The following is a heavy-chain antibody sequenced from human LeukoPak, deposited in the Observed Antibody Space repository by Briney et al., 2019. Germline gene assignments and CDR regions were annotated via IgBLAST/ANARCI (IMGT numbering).Heavy chain of an antibody. CDR1: GFTFSNAW. J-gene: IGHJ4*02. D-gene: IGHD6-13*01. Sequence: GGSLRLSCAASGFTFSNAWLSWVRQAPGKGLEWVGRIKSKTDGGTTDYAAPVKGRFTISRDDSKNTLYLQMNSLKTEDTAVYYCTTSSYSIAAAGTPADYWGQGTLVTVSS. V-gene: IGHV3-15*01. CDR2: IKSKTDGGTT. CDR3: TTSSYSIAAAGTPADY.